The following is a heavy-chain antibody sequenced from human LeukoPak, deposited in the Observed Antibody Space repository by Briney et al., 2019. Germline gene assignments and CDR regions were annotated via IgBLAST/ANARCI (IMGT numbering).Heavy chain of an antibody. V-gene: IGHV4-34*01. J-gene: IGHJ3*02. Sequence: SETLSLTCAVYGGSFSGYYWSWIRQPPGKGLEWIGEINHSGSTNYNPSLKSRVTISVDTSKNQFSLKLSSVTAADTAVYYCARRRSGPTLRAFDIWGQGTMVTVSS. CDR3: ARRRSGPTLRAFDI. D-gene: IGHD3-3*01. CDR1: GGSFSGYY. CDR2: INHSGST.